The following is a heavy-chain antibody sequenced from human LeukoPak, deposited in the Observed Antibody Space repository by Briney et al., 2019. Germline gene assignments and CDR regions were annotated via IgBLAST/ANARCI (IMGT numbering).Heavy chain of an antibody. D-gene: IGHD2-15*01. CDR1: GYTFTSYD. CDR3: ARGGGYCSGGSCLGWFDP. Sequence: ASVKVSCKASGYTFTSYDINWVRQAPGQGLEWMGWMNPNSGNTGYAQKFQGKVTITRNPSISTAYMELSSLRSEDSAVYDCARGGGYCSGGSCLGWFDPWGQGTLVTVSS. J-gene: IGHJ5*02. CDR2: MNPNSGNT. V-gene: IGHV1-8*03.